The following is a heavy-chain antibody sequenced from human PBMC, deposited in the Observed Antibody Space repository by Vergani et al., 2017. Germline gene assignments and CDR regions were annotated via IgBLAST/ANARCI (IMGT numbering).Heavy chain of an antibody. CDR2: ISSSSSYT. Sequence: QVQLVESGGGLVKPGGSLRLSCAASGFTFSDYYMSWLRQAPGKGLEWVSYISSSSSYTNYADSVKGRFTISRDNAKNSLYLQMNSLRAEDTAVYYFARDLSLGPTTVVTPRAFVIWGQGTMVTVSS. J-gene: IGHJ3*02. D-gene: IGHD4-23*01. CDR1: GFTFSDYY. CDR3: ARDLSLGPTTVVTPRAFVI. V-gene: IGHV3-11*06.